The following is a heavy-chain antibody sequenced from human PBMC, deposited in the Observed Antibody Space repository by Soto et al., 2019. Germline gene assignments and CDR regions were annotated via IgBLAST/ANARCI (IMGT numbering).Heavy chain of an antibody. CDR2: INPSGGST. CDR3: ARDKAAPLGLRWFGELSDYGMDV. CDR1: GYTFTSYY. V-gene: IGHV1-46*01. Sequence: ASVKVSCKASGYTFTSYYMHWVRQAPGQGLEWMGIINPSGGSTSYAQKFQGRVTMTRDTSTSTVYMELSSLRSEDTAVYYCARDKAAPLGLRWFGELSDYGMDVWGQGTTVTVSS. D-gene: IGHD3-10*01. J-gene: IGHJ6*02.